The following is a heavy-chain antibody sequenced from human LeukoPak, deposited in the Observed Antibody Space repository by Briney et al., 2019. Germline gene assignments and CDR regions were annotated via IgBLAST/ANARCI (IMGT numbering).Heavy chain of an antibody. D-gene: IGHD2-8*01. J-gene: IGHJ3*02. CDR1: GFTFSSYS. Sequence: PGGSLRLSCAASGFTFSSYSMNWVRQAPGKGLEWVSSISSSSSYIYYADSVKGRFTISRDNAKNSLYLQMNSLRAEDTAVYYCARDDWIPGSCPNSSGCSDAFDIWGQGTMVTVSS. CDR2: ISSSSSYI. CDR3: ARDDWIPGSCPNSSGCSDAFDI. V-gene: IGHV3-21*01.